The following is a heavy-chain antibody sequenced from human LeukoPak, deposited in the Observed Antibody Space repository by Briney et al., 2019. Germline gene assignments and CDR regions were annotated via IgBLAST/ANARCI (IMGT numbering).Heavy chain of an antibody. CDR3: ARDSVSWARLNWFDP. CDR1: GYTFTSYY. D-gene: IGHD6-13*01. J-gene: IGHJ5*02. V-gene: IGHV1-46*01. CDR2: INPSGGST. Sequence: ASVKVSCKASGYTFTSYYMHWVRQAPGQGLEWMGIINPSGGSTSYAQKFQGRVTMTRDMSTSTVYMELRSLRSDDTAVYYCARDSVSWARLNWFDPWGQGTLVTVSS.